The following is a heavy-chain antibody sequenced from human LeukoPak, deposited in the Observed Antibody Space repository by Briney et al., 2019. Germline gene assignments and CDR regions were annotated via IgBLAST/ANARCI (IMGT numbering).Heavy chain of an antibody. Sequence: GGSLRLSCAASGFTFSRYEMNWVRQAPGKGLEWVSYISSSGTTIYYADSVKGRFIISRDNAKNSLYLQMNSLRAEDTAVYYCARGGGNYYMDVWGKGTTVTVSS. CDR2: ISSSGTTI. CDR3: ARGGGNYYMDV. CDR1: GFTFSRYE. J-gene: IGHJ6*03. V-gene: IGHV3-48*03.